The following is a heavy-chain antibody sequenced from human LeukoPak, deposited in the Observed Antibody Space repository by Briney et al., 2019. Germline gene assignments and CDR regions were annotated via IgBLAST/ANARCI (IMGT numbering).Heavy chain of an antibody. CDR3: ARIPDNYYGSGSYYNSHATDY. V-gene: IGHV3-9*01. D-gene: IGHD3-10*01. CDR2: ISWNSGSI. CDR1: GFTFDDYA. J-gene: IGHJ4*02. Sequence: GRSLRLSCAASGFTFDDYAMHWVRHAPGKGLEWVSGISWNSGSIGYADSVKGRFTISRDNAKNSLYLQMNSLRAEDTAVYYCARIPDNYYGSGSYYNSHATDYWGQGTLVTVSS.